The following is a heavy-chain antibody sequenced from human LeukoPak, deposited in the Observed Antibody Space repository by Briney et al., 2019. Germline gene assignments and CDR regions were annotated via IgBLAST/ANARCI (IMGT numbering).Heavy chain of an antibody. CDR1: GFSFSYYG. V-gene: IGHV3-30*03. J-gene: IGHJ4*02. CDR2: ISFDGSIT. Sequence: GGSLRLSCAASGFSFSYYGMHWVRQAPGKGLEWVSFISFDGSITYNADSVKGRLTISRDNSKNTVYLQMNRLRAEDTAVYYCARDLSGTKDYWGQGTLVTVSS. CDR3: ARDLSGTKDY. D-gene: IGHD2-15*01.